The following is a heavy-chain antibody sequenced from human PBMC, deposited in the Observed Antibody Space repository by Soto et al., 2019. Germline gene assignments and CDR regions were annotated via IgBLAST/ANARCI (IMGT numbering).Heavy chain of an antibody. CDR3: ASPHIVVVTAAPHDAFDI. CDR1: GDTFSSYA. D-gene: IGHD2-21*02. J-gene: IGHJ3*02. V-gene: IGHV1-69*12. CDR2: IIPIFGTA. Sequence: QVQLVQSGAEVKKPGSSVKVSCKASGDTFSSYAISWVRQAPGQGLEWMGGIIPIFGTANYAQEFQGRVTITADESTSTAYMELSILRSEDTAVYYCASPHIVVVTAAPHDAFDIWGQRTMVTVSS.